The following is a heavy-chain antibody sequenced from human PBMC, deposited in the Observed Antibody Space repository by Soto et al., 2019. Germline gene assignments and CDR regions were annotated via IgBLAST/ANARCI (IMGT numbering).Heavy chain of an antibody. CDR1: VGTFSSYA. CDR3: AYPGTDNWFDP. J-gene: IGHJ5*02. Sequence: SVKVSFKASVGTFSSYAIIGVRQAPGQGLEWMGGIIPIFGTANYAQKLQGRVTITADESTSTAYMELSSLRSEETAVYYCAYPGTDNWFDPWGQGTLVTAS. CDR2: IIPIFGTA. V-gene: IGHV1-69*13. D-gene: IGHD1-1*01.